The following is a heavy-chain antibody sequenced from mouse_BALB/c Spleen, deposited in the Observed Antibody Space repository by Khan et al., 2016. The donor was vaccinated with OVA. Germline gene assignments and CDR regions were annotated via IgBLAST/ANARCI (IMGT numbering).Heavy chain of an antibody. Sequence: EVELVESGGGLVQPGGSRKLSCAASGFTFSGFGMHWVRQAPEKGLEWVAFISSDSNTIYYADTVQGRFTISRDNPKKTLFLQMTSLRSEDTAMYFCARTGYYYFDYWGQGTTLTVSS. V-gene: IGHV5-17*02. CDR1: GFTFSGFG. CDR3: ARTGYYYFDY. J-gene: IGHJ2*01. D-gene: IGHD2-3*01. CDR2: ISSDSNTI.